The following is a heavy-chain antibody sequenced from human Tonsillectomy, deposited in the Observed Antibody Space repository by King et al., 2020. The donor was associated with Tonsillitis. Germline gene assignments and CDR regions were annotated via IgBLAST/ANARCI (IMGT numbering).Heavy chain of an antibody. Sequence: MQLVQSGPEVKKPGTSVKVSCKASGFTFTSSAVQWVRQARGQRLEWIGWIVVGSGNTNYAQKFQERVTITRDMSTSTAYMELSSLRSEDTAVYYCAADGEGGLWGGTTADAFDIWGQGTMVTVSS. J-gene: IGHJ3*02. CDR1: GFTFTSSA. D-gene: IGHD2-15*01. CDR3: AADGEGGLWGGTTADAFDI. CDR2: IVVGSGNT. V-gene: IGHV1-58*01.